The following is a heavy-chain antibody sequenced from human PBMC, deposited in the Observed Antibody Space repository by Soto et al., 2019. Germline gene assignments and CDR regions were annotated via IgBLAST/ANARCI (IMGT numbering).Heavy chain of an antibody. CDR1: GFTFSSYG. J-gene: IGHJ4*02. CDR2: IWYDGSNK. V-gene: IGHV3-33*01. Sequence: QVQLVESGGGVVQPGRSLRLSCAASGFTFSSYGMHWVRQAPGKGLEWVAVIWYDGSNKYYADSVKGRFTISRDNSKNMLYLQMNSLRAEDTAVYYCARASSSSVDFDYWGQGTLVTVSS. CDR3: ARASSSSVDFDY. D-gene: IGHD6-6*01.